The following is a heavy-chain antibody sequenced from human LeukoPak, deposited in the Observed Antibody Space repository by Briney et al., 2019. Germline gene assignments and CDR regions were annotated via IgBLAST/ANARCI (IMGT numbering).Heavy chain of an antibody. J-gene: IGHJ4*02. Sequence: GRSLRLSCAASGFTFSSYVMHGVRQAPGKGVEWVAVIWFDGSNKYYVDSVRGGFTISRDNSKNTLYLQMNSLRAEGTAVYYCARDSEIAAAGLLDYWGQGTLVTVSS. CDR3: ARDSEIAAAGLLDY. D-gene: IGHD6-13*01. CDR2: IWFDGSNK. CDR1: GFTFSSYV. V-gene: IGHV3-33*01.